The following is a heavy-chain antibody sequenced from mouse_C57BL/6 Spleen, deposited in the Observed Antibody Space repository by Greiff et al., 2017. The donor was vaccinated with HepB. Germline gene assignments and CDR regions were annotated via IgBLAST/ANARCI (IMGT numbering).Heavy chain of an antibody. D-gene: IGHD1-1*01. CDR3: ATPSAYYYGSSLDY. J-gene: IGHJ2*01. Sequence: QVQLQQPGAELVKPGASVKVSCKASGYTFTSYWMHWVKQRPGQGLEWIGRIHPSDSDTNYNQKFKGKATLTVAKSSSTAYMQLSSLTSEDSAVYYCATPSAYYYGSSLDYWGQGTTLTVSS. CDR2: IHPSDSDT. CDR1: GYTFTSYW. V-gene: IGHV1-74*01.